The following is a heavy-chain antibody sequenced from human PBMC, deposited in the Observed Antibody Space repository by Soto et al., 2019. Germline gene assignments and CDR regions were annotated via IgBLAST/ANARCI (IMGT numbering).Heavy chain of an antibody. CDR1: GFTFSSYG. CDR2: ISYDGSNK. D-gene: IGHD6-6*01. V-gene: IGHV3-30*18. J-gene: IGHJ4*02. Sequence: QVQLVESGGGVVQPGRSLRLSCAASGFTFSSYGMHWVRQAPGKGLEWVAVISYDGSNKYSADSVKGRFTISRDNSKNTLYLQMNSLRAEDTAVYYCAKGGIAAHTFYNWVQGTLVTVSS. CDR3: AKGGIAAHTFYN.